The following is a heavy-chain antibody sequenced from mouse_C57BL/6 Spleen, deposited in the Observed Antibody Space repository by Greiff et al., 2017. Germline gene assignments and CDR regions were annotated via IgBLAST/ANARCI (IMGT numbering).Heavy chain of an antibody. Sequence: EVQRVESGGGLVQPKGSLKLSCAASGFSFNTYAMNWVRQAPGKGLEWVARIRSKSNNYATYYADSVKDRFTISRDDSESMLYLQMNNLKTEDTAMYYCVRYSNYEGYYYAMDYWGQGTSVTVSS. D-gene: IGHD2-5*01. CDR1: GFSFNTYA. J-gene: IGHJ4*01. CDR3: VRYSNYEGYYYAMDY. V-gene: IGHV10-1*01. CDR2: IRSKSNNYAT.